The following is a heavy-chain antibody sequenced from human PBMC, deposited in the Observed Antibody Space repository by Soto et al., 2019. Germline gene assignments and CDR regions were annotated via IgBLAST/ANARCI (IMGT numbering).Heavy chain of an antibody. CDR2: IYYSGST. V-gene: IGHV4-31*03. CDR3: AVGDYAESSRIFDY. D-gene: IGHD4-17*01. Sequence: PSETLSLTCTVSGGSISSGGYYWSWIRQHPGKGLEWIGYIYYSGSTYYNPSLKSRVTISVDTSKNQFSLKLSSVTAADTAVYYCAVGDYAESSRIFDYWGQGTLVTVSS. CDR1: GGSISSGGYY. J-gene: IGHJ4*02.